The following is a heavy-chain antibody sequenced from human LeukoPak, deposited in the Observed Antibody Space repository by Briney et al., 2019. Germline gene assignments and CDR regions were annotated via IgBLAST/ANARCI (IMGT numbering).Heavy chain of an antibody. J-gene: IGHJ4*02. CDR3: ARGVIDG. CDR2: IYNNGNT. Sequence: GGSLRLSCATSDLTVSGDYMSWVRQAPGKGLEWVSLIYNNGNTHYADSVKGRFTISRDNSRNTLYLQMNSLRAEDTAVYYCARGVIDGWGQGTPVTVSS. V-gene: IGHV3-53*01. D-gene: IGHD3-22*01. CDR1: DLTVSGDY.